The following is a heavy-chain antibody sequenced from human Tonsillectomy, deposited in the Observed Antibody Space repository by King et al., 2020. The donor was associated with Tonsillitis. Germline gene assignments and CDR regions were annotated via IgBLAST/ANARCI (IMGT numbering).Heavy chain of an antibody. J-gene: IGHJ4*02. D-gene: IGHD2-15*01. CDR3: ASQGSILVAPFDY. CDR1: GFTFSSYW. Sequence: VQLVESGGGLVQPGGSLRLSCAASGFTFSSYWMHWVRQAPGKGLVWVSRINSDGSSTSYADSVKGRFTISRDNAKNTLYLQMNSLRSEDTAVYYCASQGSILVAPFDYWGQGTLFTVSS. CDR2: INSDGSST. V-gene: IGHV3-74*01.